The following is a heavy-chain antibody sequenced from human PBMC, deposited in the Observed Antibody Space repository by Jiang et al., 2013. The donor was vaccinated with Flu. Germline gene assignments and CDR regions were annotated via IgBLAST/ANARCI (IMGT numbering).Heavy chain of an antibody. CDR3: ARDPLGPQNAFDI. Sequence: GPGLVKPSETLSLTCTVSGGSVSNYYWTWIRQPPGKGLEWIAYNYHSGTTKYNPSLKSRVTISIDTSKNQFSLRLNSVTAADAAVYYCARDPLGPQNAFDIWGRGTMVSVSS. CDR2: NYHSGTT. J-gene: IGHJ3*02. CDR1: GGSVSNYY. V-gene: IGHV4-59*02. D-gene: IGHD3-16*01.